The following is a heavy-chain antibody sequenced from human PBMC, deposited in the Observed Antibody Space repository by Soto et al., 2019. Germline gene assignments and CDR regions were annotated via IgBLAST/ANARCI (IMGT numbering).Heavy chain of an antibody. CDR3: TTQNCSGGSCYSGYYYYGLDV. CDR2: IKSKTDGGTA. CDR1: GFTFSNAW. V-gene: IGHV3-15*07. Sequence: EVQLVESGGGLVKPGGSLRLSCAASGFTFSNAWLNWVRQAPGRGLEWAGRIKSKTDGGTADYAAPVKGRFTISRDDSKNTLYLQMDSLITEDTAVYYCTTQNCSGGSCYSGYYYYGLDVWGQGTTVSVSS. D-gene: IGHD2-15*01. J-gene: IGHJ6*02.